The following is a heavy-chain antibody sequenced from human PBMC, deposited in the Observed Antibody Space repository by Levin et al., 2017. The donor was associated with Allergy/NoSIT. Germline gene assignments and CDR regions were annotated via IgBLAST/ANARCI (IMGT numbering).Heavy chain of an antibody. D-gene: IGHD1-26*01. CDR1: DGSISSYY. J-gene: IGHJ5*02. CDR3: ARQGARRNWFDP. Sequence: PSETLSLTCTVSDGSISSYYWSWIRQPPGKGLEWIGYIYYSGSTSYNPSLKSRVTISLDASKNQFSLKLSSVTAADTAVYYCARQGARRNWFDPWGQGTLVTVSS. CDR2: IYYSGST. V-gene: IGHV4-59*08.